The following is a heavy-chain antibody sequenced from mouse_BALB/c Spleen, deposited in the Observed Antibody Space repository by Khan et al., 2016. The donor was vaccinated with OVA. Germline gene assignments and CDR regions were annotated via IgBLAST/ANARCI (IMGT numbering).Heavy chain of an antibody. CDR1: GFSLTGYG. J-gene: IGHJ4*01. V-gene: IGHV2-6-7*01. CDR3: AIKFYYEYAYYDAMAY. D-gene: IGHD2-4*01. Sequence: QMQLEESGPGLVAPSQSLSITCTVSGFSLTGYGVNWVRQPPGKGLEWLGMIWGDGSNDYNSALKSRLSISKDNTKSQVFLKINSLHTVDTARYDCAIKFYYEYAYYDAMAYWGQGTSVTVSA. CDR2: IWGDGSN.